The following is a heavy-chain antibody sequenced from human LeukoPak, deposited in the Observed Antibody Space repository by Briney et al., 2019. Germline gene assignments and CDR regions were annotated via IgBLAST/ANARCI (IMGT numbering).Heavy chain of an antibody. CDR3: ARDLRKVVVVAATLPYYYYGMDV. D-gene: IGHD2-15*01. CDR1: GFTFSSYG. Sequence: GRSLRLSCAASGFTFSSYGMHWVRQAPGKGLEWVAVIWYDGSNKYYADSVKGRFTIPRDNSKNTLYLQMNSLRAEDTAVYYCARDLRKVVVVAATLPYYYYGMDVWGQGTTVTVSS. J-gene: IGHJ6*02. CDR2: IWYDGSNK. V-gene: IGHV3-33*01.